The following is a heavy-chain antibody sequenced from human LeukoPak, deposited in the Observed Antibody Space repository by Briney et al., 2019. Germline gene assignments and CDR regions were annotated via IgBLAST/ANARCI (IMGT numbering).Heavy chain of an antibody. V-gene: IGHV4-38-2*02. CDR2: IYHSGST. CDR1: GYSISSGYY. CDR3: ARDLLGYSSSSPLSWFDP. D-gene: IGHD6-6*01. Sequence: SETLSLTCTVSGYSISSGYYWGWIRQPPGKGLEWIGSIYHSGSTYYNPSLKSRVTISVDTSKNQFSLQLNSVTPEDTAVYYCARDLLGYSSSSPLSWFDPWGQGTLVTVSS. J-gene: IGHJ5*02.